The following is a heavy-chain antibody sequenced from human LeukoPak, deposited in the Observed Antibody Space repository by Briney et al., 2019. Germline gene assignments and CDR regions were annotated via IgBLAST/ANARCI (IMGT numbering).Heavy chain of an antibody. D-gene: IGHD6-6*01. V-gene: IGHV3-64*01. CDR1: GFTFSSYA. Sequence: GGSLRLSCAASGFTFSSYAMHWVRQAPGKGLEYVSAIGSNGGSTYYANSVKGRFTISRDNSKNTLYLQMGSLRAEDMAVYYCARAARRTAQLHMDVWGKGTTVTVSS. CDR2: IGSNGGST. J-gene: IGHJ6*04. CDR3: ARAARRTAQLHMDV.